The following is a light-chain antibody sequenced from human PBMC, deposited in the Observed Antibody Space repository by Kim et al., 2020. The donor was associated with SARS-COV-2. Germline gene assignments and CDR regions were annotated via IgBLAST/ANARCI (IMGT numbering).Light chain of an antibody. CDR1: SSNIGAGDD. Sequence: QRVTISCTGSSSNIGAGDDVHWYQQLPRTAPKLLIFGNSNRPSGVPDRFSGSKSGTSASLAVTGLQADDEAEYYCQSYDSSLSGVVFGGGTQLTVL. V-gene: IGLV1-40*01. J-gene: IGLJ2*01. CDR2: GNS. CDR3: QSYDSSLSGVV.